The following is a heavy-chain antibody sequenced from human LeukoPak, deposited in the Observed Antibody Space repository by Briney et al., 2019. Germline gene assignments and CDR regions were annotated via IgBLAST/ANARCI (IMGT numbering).Heavy chain of an antibody. Sequence: ASVKVSCKASGYTFTNYYMHWVRQAPGQGLEWVGIINPSGGSTSYAQKFQGRVTMTRDLSTSTAYMELSSLRSEDTAVYYCARDINYYDNGGYDFYYYMDVWGKGTTVTVSS. J-gene: IGHJ6*03. CDR2: INPSGGST. V-gene: IGHV1-46*01. CDR3: ARDINYYDNGGYDFYYYMDV. CDR1: GYTFTNYY. D-gene: IGHD3-22*01.